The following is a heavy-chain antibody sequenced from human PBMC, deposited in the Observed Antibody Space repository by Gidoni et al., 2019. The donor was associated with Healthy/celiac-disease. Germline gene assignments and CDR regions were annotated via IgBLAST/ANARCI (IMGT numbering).Heavy chain of an antibody. CDR2: ISGXGGST. J-gene: IGHJ1*01. Sequence: EVQLLXXGGGXVKPGXSLRLXCAXXGFTXSSHAXXWGRQAPGKGLEWXXAISGXGGSTYSAXSVKGRFTISXDNSXNTLXXXMNXXXAXXXAVXXXAKXXXGQXXGEXXXRPXXXWG. V-gene: IGHV3-23*01. CDR1: GFTXSSHA. CDR3: AKXXXGQXXGEXXXRPXXX.